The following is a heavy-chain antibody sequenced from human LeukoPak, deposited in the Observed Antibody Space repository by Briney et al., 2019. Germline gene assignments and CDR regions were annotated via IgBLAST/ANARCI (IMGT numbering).Heavy chain of an antibody. CDR1: KYTFTASY. V-gene: IGHV1-2*02. Sequence: GASVKVSWKASKYTFTASYIHWVRQAPAQGLEWMGWIHPNTGTTNFAQKFQGRVALTRDASITTAYMDLSSLRSDDTAMYYCARHSGEQWLSHFDYWGQGTLVTVSS. CDR3: ARHSGEQWLSHFDY. CDR2: IHPNTGTT. D-gene: IGHD5-12*01. J-gene: IGHJ4*02.